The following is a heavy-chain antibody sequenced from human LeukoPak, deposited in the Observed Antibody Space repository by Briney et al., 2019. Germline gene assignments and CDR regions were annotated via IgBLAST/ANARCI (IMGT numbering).Heavy chain of an antibody. V-gene: IGHV4-4*07. J-gene: IGHJ4*02. CDR3: ARIGGSYYEYYFDY. CDR2: IYTSGST. Sequence: SETLSLSCTVSGGSISSYYWSWIRQPAGKGLEWIGRIYTSGSTNYNPSLKSRVTMSVDTSKNQFSLKLSSVTAADTAVYYCARIGGSYYEYYFDYWGQGTLVTVSS. CDR1: GGSISSYY. D-gene: IGHD1-26*01.